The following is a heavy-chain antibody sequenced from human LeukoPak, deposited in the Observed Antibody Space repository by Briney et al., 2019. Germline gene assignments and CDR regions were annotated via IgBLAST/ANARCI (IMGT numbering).Heavy chain of an antibody. CDR1: GGSISSYY. V-gene: IGHV3-21*01. J-gene: IGHJ4*02. CDR2: ISSTSSYI. CDR3: ARDERGTWYEDS. D-gene: IGHD6-13*01. Sequence: ETLSLTCTVSGGSISSYYWSWVRQAPGKGLEWVSFISSTSSYIYYADSVKGRFTISRDNAKNSLFLQMNSLRAEDTAVYFCARDERGTWYEDSWGQGTLVTVSS.